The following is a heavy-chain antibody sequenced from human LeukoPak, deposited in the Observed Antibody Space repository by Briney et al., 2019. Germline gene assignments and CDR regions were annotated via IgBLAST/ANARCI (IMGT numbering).Heavy chain of an antibody. D-gene: IGHD5-18*01. J-gene: IGHJ4*02. CDR3: ARGNSQIDY. V-gene: IGHV3-23*01. CDR1: GFTFDDYA. CDR2: ISGRGGST. Sequence: PGRSLRLSCAASGFTFDDYAMHWVRQAPGKGLEWVSGISGRGGSTNYADSVKGRFTISRDNSKNTLYLQMNSLRAEDTAVFYCARGNSQIDYWGQGTLVTVSS.